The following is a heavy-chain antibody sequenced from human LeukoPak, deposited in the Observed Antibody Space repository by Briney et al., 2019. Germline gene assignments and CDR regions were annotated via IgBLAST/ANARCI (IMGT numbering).Heavy chain of an antibody. CDR3: ADFGSGSYIFDY. V-gene: IGHV3-23*01. D-gene: IGHD3-10*01. Sequence: GGSLRLSCVASEFAFSDYAMSWVRQAPGKGPEWVSTISRNSATWYADSVMGRFTISRDNSKSTLYLQMNSLRGEDTALYYCADFGSGSYIFDYWGQGSLVTVSS. CDR1: EFAFSDYA. J-gene: IGHJ4*02. CDR2: ISRNSAT.